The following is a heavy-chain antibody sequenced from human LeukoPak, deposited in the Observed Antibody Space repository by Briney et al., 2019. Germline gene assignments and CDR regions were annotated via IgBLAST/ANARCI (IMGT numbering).Heavy chain of an antibody. J-gene: IGHJ6*03. CDR1: GGSISNYY. CDR3: ARTSWTMVRGVTYYYMDV. Sequence: SETLSLTCTVSGGSISNYYWSWIRQPAGKELEWIGRMFTSGSTNHNPSFKSRVTMSLDTSKNQFSLKMSSVTAADTAVYYCARTSWTMVRGVTYYYMDVWGKGTTVTISS. CDR2: MFTSGST. D-gene: IGHD3-10*01. V-gene: IGHV4-4*07.